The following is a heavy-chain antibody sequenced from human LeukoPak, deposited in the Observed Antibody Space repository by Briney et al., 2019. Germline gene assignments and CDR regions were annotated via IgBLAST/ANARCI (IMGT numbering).Heavy chain of an antibody. CDR3: ARDNDPDYSSSPGWFDL. V-gene: IGHV3-30*06. CDR1: GFTFSDYG. Sequence: PGRSLRLSCAASGFTFSDYGIHWVRLAPGKGLEWVGVTSSDGSNKFYADSVKGRFTVSRDNSKNTLYLQMNSRGAEDTAVYYCARDNDPDYSSSPGWFDLWGQGTLVTVSS. CDR2: TSSDGSNK. D-gene: IGHD3-22*01. J-gene: IGHJ5*02.